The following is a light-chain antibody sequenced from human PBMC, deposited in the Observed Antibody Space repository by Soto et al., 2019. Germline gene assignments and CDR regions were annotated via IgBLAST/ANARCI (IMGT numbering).Light chain of an antibody. Sequence: QSALTQSPSASGSPGQSVTISCTGTSSDVGNYKYVSWYQQQPGKAPKLMIYEVSKRPSGVPDRFSGSKSGNTASLTVSVLQVEDEADYYCSSYAGSNLWVFGGGTKLTVL. V-gene: IGLV2-8*01. CDR3: SSYAGSNLWV. J-gene: IGLJ3*02. CDR1: SSDVGNYKY. CDR2: EVS.